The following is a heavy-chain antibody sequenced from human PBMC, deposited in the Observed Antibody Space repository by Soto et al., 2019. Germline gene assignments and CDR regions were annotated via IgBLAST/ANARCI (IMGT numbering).Heavy chain of an antibody. Sequence: ASVKVSCKASGYTFTSYGISWVRQAPGQGLEWMGWISAYNGNTNYAQKLQGRVTMTTDTSTSTAYMELRSLRSDDTAVYYCARDGGWGLFRYFDWGPYYFDYWGQGTLVPVSS. CDR1: GYTFTSYG. J-gene: IGHJ4*02. CDR3: ARDGGWGLFRYFDWGPYYFDY. CDR2: ISAYNGNT. V-gene: IGHV1-18*01. D-gene: IGHD3-9*01.